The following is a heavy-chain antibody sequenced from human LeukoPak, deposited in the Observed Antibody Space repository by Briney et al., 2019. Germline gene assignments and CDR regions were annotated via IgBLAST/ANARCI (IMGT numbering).Heavy chain of an antibody. D-gene: IGHD2-2*01. CDR2: ISYDGSNK. Sequence: GGSLRLSCAASGFTFSSYGMHWVRQAPGKGLEWVAVISYDGSNKYYADSVKGRFTISRDNSKNTLYLQMNSLRAEDTAVYYCANDALDCSSTSCYRAPSYYYGMDVWGQGTTVTVSS. V-gene: IGHV3-30*18. J-gene: IGHJ6*02. CDR1: GFTFSSYG. CDR3: ANDALDCSSTSCYRAPSYYYGMDV.